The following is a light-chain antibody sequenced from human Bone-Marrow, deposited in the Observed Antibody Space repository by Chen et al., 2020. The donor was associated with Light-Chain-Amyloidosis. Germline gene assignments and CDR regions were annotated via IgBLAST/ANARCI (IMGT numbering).Light chain of an antibody. Sequence: EIVLTQSPGTLSLSPGERATLSCRGSQSVSSSYLAWYQQKPGQAPRLLIYGASTRPTGIPDRFSGSGSGTDFTLTIRRLEPEDFAVYYCQQYVTSPLAFGPGTKVDSK. CDR3: QQYVTSPLA. CDR2: GAS. J-gene: IGKJ3*01. V-gene: IGKV3-20*01. CDR1: QSVSSSY.